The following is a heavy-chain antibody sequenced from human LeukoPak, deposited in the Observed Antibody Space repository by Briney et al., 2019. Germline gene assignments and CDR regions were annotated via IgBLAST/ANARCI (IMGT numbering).Heavy chain of an antibody. CDR2: LTPNSGDT. J-gene: IGHJ6*03. CDR1: GYTFTNYH. D-gene: IGHD5-24*01. CDR3: ARVVEMATIDAGGSYYYYYMDV. V-gene: IGHV1-46*01. Sequence: VASVKLSCKASGYTFTNYHMHWVRQPPGQALEWMGILTPNSGDTTYAQKFQGRITMTRDTSTSTAYMELSSLRSEDTAVYYCARVVEMATIDAGGSYYYYYMDVWGKGTTVTVSS.